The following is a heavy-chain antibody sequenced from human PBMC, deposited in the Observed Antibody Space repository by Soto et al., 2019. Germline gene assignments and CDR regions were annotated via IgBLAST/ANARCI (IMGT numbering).Heavy chain of an antibody. V-gene: IGHV3-48*03. CDR3: VRERGFGYVIFSRFDY. CDR1: GFTFSSDD. J-gene: IGHJ4*02. Sequence: TGGSLRLSCASSGFTFSSDDMNWVRQVPGKGPEWVSYISSSGSTTRYADSVKGRFIISRDTAKNSLELQMNSLRAEDTAVYYCVRERGFGYVIFSRFDYLGQGTLVTVS. D-gene: IGHD3-9*01. CDR2: ISSSGSTT.